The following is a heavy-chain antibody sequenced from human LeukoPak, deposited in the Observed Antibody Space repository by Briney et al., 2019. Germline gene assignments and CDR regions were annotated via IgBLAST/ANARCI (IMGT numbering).Heavy chain of an antibody. CDR1: GDSVSSNTAV. V-gene: IGHV6-1*01. CDR2: AYYRSKWSN. CDR3: ARGDQAFDY. Sequence: SQTLSLTCAVSGDSVSSNTAVWNWIRQSPSRGLEWLGRAYYRSKWSNNYAVSVKSRIIINPDTSENQFSLQLNSMTPEDTAVYYCARGDQAFDYWGQGTLVTVSS. J-gene: IGHJ4*02. D-gene: IGHD2-2*01.